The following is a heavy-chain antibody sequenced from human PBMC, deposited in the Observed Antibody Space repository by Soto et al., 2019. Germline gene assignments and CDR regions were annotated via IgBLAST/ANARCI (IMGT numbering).Heavy chain of an antibody. Sequence: GESLKISCKGSGYSFTSYWIGWVRQMPGKGLGWMGIIYPGDSDTRYSPSFQGQVTISADKSISTAYLQWSSLKASDTAMYYCARLDYYDSSGSPRDYYYYGMDVWGQGTTVTVSS. D-gene: IGHD3-22*01. CDR2: IYPGDSDT. V-gene: IGHV5-51*01. J-gene: IGHJ6*02. CDR3: ARLDYYDSSGSPRDYYYYGMDV. CDR1: GYSFTSYW.